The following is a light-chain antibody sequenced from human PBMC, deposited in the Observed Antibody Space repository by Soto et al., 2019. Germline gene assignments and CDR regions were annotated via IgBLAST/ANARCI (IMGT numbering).Light chain of an antibody. CDR1: HGISSW. V-gene: IGKV1-12*01. CDR3: QQADTFPLT. Sequence: DIQMTQSPSSVSASVGDRVTITCRASHGISSWVAWYQQKPGKAPNLLIYAASSLQSGVPSRFSGSGSGTEFTLTISSLQPEDFASYYCQQADTFPLTFGGGTKVEIK. J-gene: IGKJ4*01. CDR2: AAS.